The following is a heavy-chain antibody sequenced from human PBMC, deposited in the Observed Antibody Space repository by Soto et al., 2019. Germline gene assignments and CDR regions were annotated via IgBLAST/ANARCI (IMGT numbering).Heavy chain of an antibody. CDR1: GGSISTYY. V-gene: IGHV4-59*01. D-gene: IGHD3-3*02. CDR3: ARTFYVSVVTPPSELHL. CDR2: IHHSGRT. J-gene: IGHJ1*01. Sequence: QVQLQESGPGLVKPSETLSLICTVSGGSISTYYWNWIRQTPGKGLEWIGYIHHSGRTNYNPSLRSRITISVDTSKNRFSLKLTSVTAADSAIYYCARTFYVSVVTPPSELHLWGQGALVTVSS.